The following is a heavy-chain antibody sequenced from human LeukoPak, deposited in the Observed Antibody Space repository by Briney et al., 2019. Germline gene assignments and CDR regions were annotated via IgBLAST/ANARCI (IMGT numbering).Heavy chain of an antibody. J-gene: IGHJ5*02. CDR1: GYTFTGCY. D-gene: IGHD6-13*01. CDR3: ARGASSWSNNWFDP. Sequence: ASVKVSCKASGYTFTGCYMHWVRQAPGQGLEWMGWINPNSGGTNYAQKFQGRVTMTRDTSISTAYMELSRLRSDDTAVYYCARGASSWSNNWFDPWGQGTLVTVSS. CDR2: INPNSGGT. V-gene: IGHV1-2*02.